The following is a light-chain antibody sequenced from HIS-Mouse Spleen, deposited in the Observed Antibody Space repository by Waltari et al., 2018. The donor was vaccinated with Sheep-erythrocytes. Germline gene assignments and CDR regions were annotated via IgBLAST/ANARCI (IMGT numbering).Light chain of an antibody. Sequence: QSALTQPASVSGSPGQSITISCTGTRSDCGRYNLVSWYQQHPGKAPKLMIYEGSKRPSGVSNRFSGSKSGNTASLTISGLQAEDEADYYCCSYAGSSTPWVFGGGTKLTVL. CDR1: RSDCGRYNL. CDR3: CSYAGSSTPWV. J-gene: IGLJ3*02. V-gene: IGLV2-23*01. CDR2: EGS.